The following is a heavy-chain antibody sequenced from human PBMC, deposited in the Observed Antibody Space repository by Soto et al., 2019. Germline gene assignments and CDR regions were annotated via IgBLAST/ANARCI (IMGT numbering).Heavy chain of an antibody. CDR2: IVPILGVP. CDR1: GGTFSSYT. CDR3: ARDRYAYGSGSTIDY. Sequence: QVQLVQSGAEVKKPGSSVKVSCKASGGTFSSYTVSWVRQAPGQGLEWMGRIVPILGVPNYAQRFQGRGTITADKCRNTAYMELISLRSEDTAVYYCARDRYAYGSGSTIDYWGQGPLVTVSS. V-gene: IGHV1-69*08. D-gene: IGHD3-10*01. J-gene: IGHJ4*02.